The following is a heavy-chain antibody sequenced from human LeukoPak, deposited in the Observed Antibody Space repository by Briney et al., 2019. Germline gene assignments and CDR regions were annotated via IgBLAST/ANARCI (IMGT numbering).Heavy chain of an antibody. J-gene: IGHJ4*02. CDR2: ITGSGSST. D-gene: IGHD4-17*01. CDR3: AKPNRLHDYGDFASDY. V-gene: IGHV3-23*01. Sequence: PGGSLRLSCAASGFTFSSYAMSWVRQAPGKGLEWVSAITGSGSSTYYADSVKGRFTISRDNSKNTLYLQMNSLRAEDTAVYYCAKPNRLHDYGDFASDYWGQGTLVTVSS. CDR1: GFTFSSYA.